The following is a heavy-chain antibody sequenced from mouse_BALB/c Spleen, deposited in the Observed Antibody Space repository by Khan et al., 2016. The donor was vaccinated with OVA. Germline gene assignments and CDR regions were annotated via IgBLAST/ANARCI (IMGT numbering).Heavy chain of an antibody. CDR2: ISDGGSYT. Sequence: EVELVESGGGLVKPGGSLKLSCAASGFTFSDYYMYWVRQTPEKRLEWVATISDGGSYTYYPDSVKGRSTISRDTAKNNLYLQMSSLTSEDTAMDYFARAGYGEFAYWGQGTLVTVSA. D-gene: IGHD2-13*01. CDR3: ARAGYGEFAY. CDR1: GFTFSDYY. J-gene: IGHJ3*01. V-gene: IGHV5-4*02.